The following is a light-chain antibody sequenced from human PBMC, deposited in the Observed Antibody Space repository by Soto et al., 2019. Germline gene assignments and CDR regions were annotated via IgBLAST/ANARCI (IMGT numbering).Light chain of an antibody. CDR3: QQSYSSPLT. Sequence: DIQMTQSPSSLSASVGDRVTITCRASQSISSYLNWYQQNPGKAPKLLIYAASSLQSGVPSRFSGSESGTDFTLTISSLQPEDFATYYCQQSYSSPLTFGGGTKVEIK. J-gene: IGKJ4*01. V-gene: IGKV1-39*01. CDR2: AAS. CDR1: QSISSY.